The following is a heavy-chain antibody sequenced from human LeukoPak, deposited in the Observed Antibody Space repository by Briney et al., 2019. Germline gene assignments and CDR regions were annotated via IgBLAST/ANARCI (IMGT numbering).Heavy chain of an antibody. CDR1: GDSFTSVTDY. CDR3: AGERGEEYSSGWYKTNFFYN. Sequence: SETLSLTCTVSGDSFTSVTDYWAWIRQPPGKGLEWIASGDYSGGTYYNPSLESRVAISADMSKKQISLKLASVTGADAAVYYCAGERGEEYSSGWYKTNFFYNWGQGIRVTVSS. V-gene: IGHV4-39*07. D-gene: IGHD6-19*01. J-gene: IGHJ4*02. CDR2: GDYSGGT.